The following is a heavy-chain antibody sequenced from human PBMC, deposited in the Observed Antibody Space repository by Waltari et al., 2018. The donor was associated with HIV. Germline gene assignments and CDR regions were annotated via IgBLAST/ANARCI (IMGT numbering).Heavy chain of an antibody. J-gene: IGHJ6*02. CDR3: TTDRPYSAYGLPYYYGMDV. D-gene: IGHD5-12*01. Sequence: VQLVESGGGLVKSGGSRRLSCGAYGFTFTTAWMSWVRQAPGKGLEWLGRIKSKTGGGTTDYAAPVKGRFTISRDDSKNTLYLQMNSLKTEDTGVYYCTTDRPYSAYGLPYYYGMDVWGQGTTVTVSS. CDR2: IKSKTGGGTT. CDR1: GFTFTTAW. V-gene: IGHV3-15*01.